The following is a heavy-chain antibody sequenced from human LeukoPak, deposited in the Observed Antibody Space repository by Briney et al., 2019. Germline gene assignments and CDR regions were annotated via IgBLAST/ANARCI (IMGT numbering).Heavy chain of an antibody. CDR1: GYTLTELS. CDR3: ARGTYYYDSSGYYYGYYYYGMDV. V-gene: IGHV1-24*01. Sequence: ASVKVSCKVSGYTLTELSMHWVRQAPGKGLEWMGGFDPEDGETIYAQKFQGRVAMTEDTSTDTAYMELSSLRSEDTAVYYCARGTYYYDSSGYYYGYYYYGMDVWGQGTTVTVSS. D-gene: IGHD3-22*01. CDR2: FDPEDGET. J-gene: IGHJ6*02.